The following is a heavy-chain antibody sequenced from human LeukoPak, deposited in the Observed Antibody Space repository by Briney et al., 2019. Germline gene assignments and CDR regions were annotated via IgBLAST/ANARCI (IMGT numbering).Heavy chain of an antibody. V-gene: IGHV1-8*01. J-gene: IGHJ4*02. D-gene: IGHD3-16*01. CDR2: MNPDSGAT. Sequence: ASVKVSCKASGYTFTSYDINWVRQATGQGLEWMGWMNPDSGATGYEQKFQGRVTMTRDTSITTAYLELTSLTSEDTAVYYCAKSDTGGGVKFDHWGQGTLVTVSS. CDR1: GYTFTSYD. CDR3: AKSDTGGGVKFDH.